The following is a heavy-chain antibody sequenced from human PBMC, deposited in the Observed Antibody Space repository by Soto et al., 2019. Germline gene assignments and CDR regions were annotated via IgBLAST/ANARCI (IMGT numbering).Heavy chain of an antibody. V-gene: IGHV1-2*04. CDR1: GYTFTGYY. J-gene: IGHJ3*02. CDR3: ARDGSVAYCSGGSCYSYGAFDI. D-gene: IGHD2-15*01. Sequence: ASVKVSCKASGYTFTGYYMHWVRQAPGQGLEWMGWINPNSGGTNYAQKFQGWVTMTRDTSISTAYMELSRLRSDDTAVYCCARDGSVAYCSGGSCYSYGAFDIWGQGTMVTVSS. CDR2: INPNSGGT.